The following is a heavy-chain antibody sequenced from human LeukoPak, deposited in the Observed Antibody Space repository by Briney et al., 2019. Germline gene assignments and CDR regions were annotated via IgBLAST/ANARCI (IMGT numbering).Heavy chain of an antibody. CDR3: AREGGYSSSWYRLFDY. CDR1: GFTFSSYA. Sequence: PGGSLRLSCAAPGFTFSSYAMHWVRQAPGKGLEWVAVISYDGSNKYYADSVKGRFTISRDNSKNTLYLQMNSLRAEDTAVYYCAREGGYSSSWYRLFDYWGQGTLVTVSS. J-gene: IGHJ4*02. D-gene: IGHD6-13*01. CDR2: ISYDGSNK. V-gene: IGHV3-30-3*01.